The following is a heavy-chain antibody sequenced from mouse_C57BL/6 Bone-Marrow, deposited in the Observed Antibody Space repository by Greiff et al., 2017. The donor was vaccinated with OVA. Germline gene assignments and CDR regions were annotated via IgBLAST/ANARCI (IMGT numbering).Heavy chain of an antibody. V-gene: IGHV7-3*01. CDR3: ARPVVGDYYAMDY. Sequence: EVKLVESGGGLVQPGGSLSLSCAASGFTFTDYYMSWVRQPPGKALEWLGFIRNKANGYTTEYSASVKGRFTISRDNSQSILYLQMNALRAEDSATYYCARPVVGDYYAMDYWGQGTSVTVSS. CDR1: GFTFTDYY. J-gene: IGHJ4*01. CDR2: IRNKANGYTT. D-gene: IGHD1-1*01.